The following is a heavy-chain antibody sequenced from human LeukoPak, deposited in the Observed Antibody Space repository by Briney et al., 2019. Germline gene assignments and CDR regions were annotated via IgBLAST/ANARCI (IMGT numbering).Heavy chain of an antibody. V-gene: IGHV4-39*07. CDR2: IYYSGST. CDR1: GGSIGSSSYY. Sequence: SETLSLTCTVSGGSIGSSSYYWGWIRQPPGKGLEWIGSIYYSGSTYYNPSPKSRVTISVDTSKNQFSLKLSSVTAADTAVYYCARRGNYYDSSGYYYRYYYYYMDVWGKGTTVTISS. J-gene: IGHJ6*03. D-gene: IGHD3-22*01. CDR3: ARRGNYYDSSGYYYRYYYYYMDV.